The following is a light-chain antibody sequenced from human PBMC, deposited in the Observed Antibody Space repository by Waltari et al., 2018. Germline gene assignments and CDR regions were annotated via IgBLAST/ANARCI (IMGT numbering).Light chain of an antibody. CDR3: AAWDDSLSGRV. Sequence: QSVLTQPPSASGTPGQRVTISCSGSSSNIGSNYVYWYQQLPGTAPKLLIYTSDKRPSGVPDRFSGSKSGTSASRAISGLRSEDEADYYCAAWDDSLSGRVFGGGTKLTVL. J-gene: IGLJ3*02. CDR2: TSD. CDR1: SSNIGSNY. V-gene: IGLV1-47*01.